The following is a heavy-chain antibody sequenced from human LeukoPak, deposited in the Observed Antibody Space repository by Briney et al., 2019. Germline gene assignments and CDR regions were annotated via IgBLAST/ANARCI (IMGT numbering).Heavy chain of an antibody. V-gene: IGHV3-66*02. CDR3: ARGLSDCTSSSGPHDAFDV. Sequence: GGSLRLSCAASEFTVSNKYMNWVRQAPGKGLEWVSVIYSGGNTYYADSVKGRFTISRDNSKNTLYLQMNSLRAEDTAVYYCARGLSDCTSSSGPHDAFDVWGPGPMVPVSS. D-gene: IGHD2-2*01. CDR2: IYSGGNT. CDR1: EFTVSNKY. J-gene: IGHJ3*01.